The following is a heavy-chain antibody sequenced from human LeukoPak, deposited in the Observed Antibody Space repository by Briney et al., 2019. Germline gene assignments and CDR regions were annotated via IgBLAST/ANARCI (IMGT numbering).Heavy chain of an antibody. D-gene: IGHD3-16*01. CDR1: GYTFNTYD. CDR3: VRGGEIGLDY. V-gene: IGHV3-13*01. Sequence: PGGSLRLSCAASGYTFNTYDMHWVRQTTGQGLEWISSIDSSGGYTYYASSVKGRFTISRENDKNSLYLHMNSLRVGDTAVYSCVRGGEIGLDYWGHGTLVTVSS. CDR2: IDSSGGYT. J-gene: IGHJ4*01.